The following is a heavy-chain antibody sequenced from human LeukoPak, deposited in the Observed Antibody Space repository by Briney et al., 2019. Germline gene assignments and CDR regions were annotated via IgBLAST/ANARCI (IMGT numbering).Heavy chain of an antibody. CDR3: ARVLGEWLENWFDP. CDR1: GGTFSSGA. CDR2: IIPIFGTA. J-gene: IGHJ5*02. V-gene: IGHV1-69*13. D-gene: IGHD3-16*01. Sequence: SVKVSCKASGGTFSSGAINWVRQAPGQRLEWMGRIIPIFGTANYAQKFQGRVTITADESTSTAYMELSSLRSEDTAVYYCARVLGEWLENWFDPWGQGTLVTVSS.